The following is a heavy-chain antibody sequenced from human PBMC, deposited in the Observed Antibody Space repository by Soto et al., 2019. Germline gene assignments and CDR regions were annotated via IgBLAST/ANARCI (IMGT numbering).Heavy chain of an antibody. V-gene: IGHV1-69*13. CDR3: ARRTTVVTPGWFDP. CDR2: IIPIFGTA. D-gene: IGHD4-17*01. CDR1: GGTFSSYA. J-gene: IGHJ5*02. Sequence: SVKVSCKASGGTFSSYAISWVRQAPGQGLEWMGGIIPIFGTANYAQKFQGRVTITADESTSTAYMELSSLRSEDTAVYYCARRTTVVTPGWFDPWGQGTLVTVSS.